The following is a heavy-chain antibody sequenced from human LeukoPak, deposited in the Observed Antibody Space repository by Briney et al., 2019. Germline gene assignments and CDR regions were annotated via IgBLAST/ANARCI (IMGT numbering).Heavy chain of an antibody. CDR3: VKDGWIQLWLRFDYFDY. CDR1: GFTFSSYA. D-gene: IGHD5-18*01. V-gene: IGHV3-64D*06. CDR2: FSRNGGST. Sequence: GGSLRLPCSASGFTFSSYAMHWVPQAPGKGLEYVSAFSRNGGSTFYADSVKGRFTISRDNSKNTLYLQMSSLRAEDTAVYYCVKDGWIQLWLRFDYFDYWGQGTLVTVSS. J-gene: IGHJ4*02.